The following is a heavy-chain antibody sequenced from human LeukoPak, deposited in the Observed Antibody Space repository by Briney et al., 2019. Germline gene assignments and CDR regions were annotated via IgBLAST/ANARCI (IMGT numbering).Heavy chain of an antibody. J-gene: IGHJ4*02. D-gene: IGHD3-10*01. Sequence: GGSLRPSCAASGFPFSNYSMNWVRQAPGKGLEWVSYISSSSSTIYYADSVKGRFTISRDNAKNSLYLQMDSLRAEDTAVYNCARGSGSLGFDDWGQGTLVTVSS. CDR2: ISSSSSTI. V-gene: IGHV3-48*01. CDR1: GFPFSNYS. CDR3: ARGSGSLGFDD.